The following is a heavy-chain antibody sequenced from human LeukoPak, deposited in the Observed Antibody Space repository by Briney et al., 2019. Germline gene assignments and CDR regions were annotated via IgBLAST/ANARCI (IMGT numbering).Heavy chain of an antibody. J-gene: IGHJ5*02. CDR1: GGSISSYY. CDR3: ARHGSGSSLALYP. V-gene: IGHV4-59*08. D-gene: IGHD3-10*01. CDR2: ISYSGNT. Sequence: PSETLSLTCTVFGGSISSYYWSWIRQPPGRGLEWLGYISYSGNTSYNPSLKSRVTISLGTSRNQFSLKLTSVTAADTAVYYCARHGSGSSLALYPWGQGTLVTVSS.